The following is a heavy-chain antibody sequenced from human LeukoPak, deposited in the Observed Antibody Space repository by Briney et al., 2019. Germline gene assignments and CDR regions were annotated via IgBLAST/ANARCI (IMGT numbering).Heavy chain of an antibody. CDR2: ISADNANT. CDR1: GYTFTSYG. D-gene: IGHD3-22*01. Sequence: ASVKVSCKASGYTFTSYGISCVRQDPGQGLEWMGWISADNANTNSAQKLQGRVTMTTDTSTSTVYVELRSLRSDDTDVYYCARDYYESSGYYEDCFDPWGQGTLVTVSS. CDR3: ARDYYESSGYYEDCFDP. V-gene: IGHV1-18*01. J-gene: IGHJ5*02.